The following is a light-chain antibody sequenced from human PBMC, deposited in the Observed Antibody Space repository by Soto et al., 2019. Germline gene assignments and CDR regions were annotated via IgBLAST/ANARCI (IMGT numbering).Light chain of an antibody. CDR3: QQYGTSTFT. CDR2: SAS. V-gene: IGKV3-20*01. Sequence: EDGLTQSPGTLSLSPGERAALSCRASQSVYKNYLAWYQQKPGQAPRLLIYSASSRPAGIPDRFSGSGSGTGLTLTITRLEPEDFAVYYRQQYGTSTFTFGPGTKVDIK. J-gene: IGKJ3*01. CDR1: QSVYKNY.